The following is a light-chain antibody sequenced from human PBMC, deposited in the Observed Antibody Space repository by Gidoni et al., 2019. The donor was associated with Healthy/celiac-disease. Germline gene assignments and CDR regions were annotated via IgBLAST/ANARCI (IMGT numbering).Light chain of an antibody. CDR2: RNN. CDR1: SSNIGSNY. Sequence: QSVLTQPPSASGTPGPGVTISCSGSSSNIGSNYVYWYQQLPGTAPKLLIYRNNQRPSGVPDRCSGSKSGTSASLAISGLRSEDEADYYCAAWDDSLSGSLFGGGTKLTVL. CDR3: AAWDDSLSGSL. V-gene: IGLV1-47*01. J-gene: IGLJ2*01.